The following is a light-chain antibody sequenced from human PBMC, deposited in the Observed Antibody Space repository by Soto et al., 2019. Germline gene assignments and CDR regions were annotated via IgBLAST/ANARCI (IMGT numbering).Light chain of an antibody. CDR2: GAS. CDR1: QSVSSN. Sequence: TKSPATLSVSTRERATLSCRASQSVSSNLAWYQQKPGQAPRLLISGASSRATGIPDRFTGSGSETSFTLTISRLEPEDFALYYCQHYQSGHPITFGQGTRLEIK. V-gene: IGKV3-20*01. J-gene: IGKJ5*01. CDR3: QHYQSGHPIT.